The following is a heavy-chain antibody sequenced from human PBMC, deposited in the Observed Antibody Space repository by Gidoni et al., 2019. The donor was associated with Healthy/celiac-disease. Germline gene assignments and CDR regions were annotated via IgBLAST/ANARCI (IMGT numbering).Heavy chain of an antibody. CDR2: IKSKTDGGTT. CDR1: GFTFSNAW. CDR3: TAPYYDLWSGYYGRFDY. Sequence: EVQLVESGGGLLKPGGSLRLSCAASGFTFSNAWMRWVRRDPGKGLAWVGRIKSKTDGGTTDYAAPVKGRFTISRDDSKNTLYLQMNSLKTEDTAVYYCTAPYYDLWSGYYGRFDYWGQGTLVTVSS. D-gene: IGHD3-3*01. J-gene: IGHJ4*02. V-gene: IGHV3-15*01.